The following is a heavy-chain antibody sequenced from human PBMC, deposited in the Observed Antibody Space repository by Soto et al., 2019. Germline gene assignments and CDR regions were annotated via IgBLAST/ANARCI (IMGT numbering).Heavy chain of an antibody. Sequence: GGSLRLSCAASGFTFSSYSMNWVRQAPGKGLEWVSYISSSSSTIYYADSVKGRFTISRDNAKNSLYLQMNSLRAEDTAVYYCARSPDSSGYYPRWYYYSMNVWGQGTTFTFSS. CDR2: ISSSSSTI. J-gene: IGHJ6*02. V-gene: IGHV3-48*01. CDR3: ARSPDSSGYYPRWYYYSMNV. D-gene: IGHD3-22*01. CDR1: GFTFSSYS.